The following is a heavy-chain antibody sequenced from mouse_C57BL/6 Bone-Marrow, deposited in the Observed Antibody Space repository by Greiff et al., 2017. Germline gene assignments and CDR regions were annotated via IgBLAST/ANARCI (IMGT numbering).Heavy chain of an antibody. V-gene: IGHV1-81*01. CDR3: ASAGCSGDLDY. Sequence: VKLMESGAELARPGASVKLSCKASGYTFTSYGISWVKQRTGQGLEWIGEIYPRSGNTYYNEKFKGKATLTADKSSSTAYMELRSLTSEDSAVYFCASAGCSGDLDYWGQGTTLTVSS. D-gene: IGHD1-1*01. CDR2: IYPRSGNT. J-gene: IGHJ2*01. CDR1: GYTFTSYG.